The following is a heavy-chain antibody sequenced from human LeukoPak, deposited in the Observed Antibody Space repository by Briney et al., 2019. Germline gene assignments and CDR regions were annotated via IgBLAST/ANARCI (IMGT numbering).Heavy chain of an antibody. J-gene: IGHJ4*02. CDR2: INTDGRST. CDR3: AKDYYYDSSGSYYFDY. V-gene: IGHV3-74*01. D-gene: IGHD3-22*01. Sequence: SGGSLRLSCAASGFTFRTYWMHWVRQAPGKGLVWVSRINTDGRSTSYADSVKGRFTISRDNSKNTLYLQMNSLRAEDTAVYYCAKDYYYDSSGSYYFDYWGQGTLVTVSS. CDR1: GFTFRTYW.